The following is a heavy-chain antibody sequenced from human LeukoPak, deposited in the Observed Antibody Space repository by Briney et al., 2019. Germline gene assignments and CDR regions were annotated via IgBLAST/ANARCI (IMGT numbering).Heavy chain of an antibody. CDR3: ARVMWSGYLTADY. D-gene: IGHD3-3*01. CDR1: GFTFNNYD. CDR2: IRYDGSNE. V-gene: IGHV3-30*02. Sequence: GGSLRLSCGASGFTFNNYDMHWVRQAPGKGLEWVAYIRYDGSNEKYADSVKGRFTISRDNSKNTLYLQMSGLGAEDTAIYYCARVMWSGYLTADYWGQGTLVTVSS. J-gene: IGHJ4*02.